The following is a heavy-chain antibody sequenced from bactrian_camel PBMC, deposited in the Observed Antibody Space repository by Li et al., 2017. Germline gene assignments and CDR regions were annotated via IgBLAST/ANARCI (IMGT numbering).Heavy chain of an antibody. D-gene: IGHD2*01. Sequence: VQLVESGGGSVQAGGSLRLSCAASGDGYSSSAMGWFRQAPGKGLEWVSTINSGGGTTYYVDSLKGRFTISQDNSKSTTWLQMNNLKLDDTAMYYCAPDSSPQMGCYWTRGTQVTVS. J-gene: IGHJ4*01. CDR1: GDGYSSSA. V-gene: IGHV3S40*01. CDR2: INSGGGTT.